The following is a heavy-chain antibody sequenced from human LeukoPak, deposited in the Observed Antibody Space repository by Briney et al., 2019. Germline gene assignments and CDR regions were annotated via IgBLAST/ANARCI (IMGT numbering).Heavy chain of an antibody. V-gene: IGHV4-34*01. D-gene: IGHD6-19*01. CDR1: GFTFSSYA. CDR2: INHSGST. Sequence: GSLRLSCAASGFTFSSYAMSWVRQAPGKGLEWIGEINHSGSTNYNPSLKSRVTISVDTSKNQFSLKLSSVTAADTAVYYCARGGRYSSGWSFGYWGQGTLVTVSS. CDR3: ARGGRYSSGWSFGY. J-gene: IGHJ4*02.